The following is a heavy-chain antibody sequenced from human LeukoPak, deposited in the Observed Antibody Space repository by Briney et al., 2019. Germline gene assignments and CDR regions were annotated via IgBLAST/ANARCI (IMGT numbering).Heavy chain of an antibody. CDR2: VYTSGT. V-gene: IGHV4-4*07. CDR3: ARGIRYQLGVVSWLDP. CDR1: GDSITSHY. Sequence: SETLSLTCTVSGDSITSHYWSWIRQPAGKGLEWIGRVYTSGTDYNPSLKSRVTMSLDTSKNQFSLHLRSVTAADTAVYYCARGIRYQLGVVSWLDPWGQGMLVTVSS. D-gene: IGHD3-16*01. J-gene: IGHJ5*02.